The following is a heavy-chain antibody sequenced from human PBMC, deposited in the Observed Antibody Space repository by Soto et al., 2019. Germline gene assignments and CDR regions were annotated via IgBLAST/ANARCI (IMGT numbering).Heavy chain of an antibody. D-gene: IGHD2-15*01. V-gene: IGHV3-23*01. CDR1: GFTFSSYA. Sequence: PGGSLRLSCAASGFTFSSYAMSWVRQAPGKGLEWVSAISGSGGSTYYADSVKGRFTISRDNSKNTLYLQMNSLRAEDTAVYYCAKKGAAGYCSGGSCDGDYWGQGTLVTVSS. CDR2: ISGSGGST. CDR3: AKKGAAGYCSGGSCDGDY. J-gene: IGHJ4*02.